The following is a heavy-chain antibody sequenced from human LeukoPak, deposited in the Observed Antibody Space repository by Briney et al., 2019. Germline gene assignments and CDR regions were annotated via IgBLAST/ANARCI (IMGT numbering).Heavy chain of an antibody. J-gene: IGHJ4*02. V-gene: IGHV3-30*18. CDR2: ISYDGSNK. D-gene: IGHD6-19*01. Sequence: PGRSLRLSCAASGFTFSSYGMHGVRQAPGKGLEWVAVISYDGSNKYYADSVKGRFTISRDNSKNTLYLQMNSLRTEDTAVYYCAKGEEDIAVAGDVYWGQGTLVTVSS. CDR3: AKGEEDIAVAGDVY. CDR1: GFTFSSYG.